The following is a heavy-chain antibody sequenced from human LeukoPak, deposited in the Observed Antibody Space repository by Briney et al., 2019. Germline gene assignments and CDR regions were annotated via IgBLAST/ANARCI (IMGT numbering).Heavy chain of an antibody. V-gene: IGHV4-38-2*01. CDR1: GYSISSGLY. Sequence: SETLSLTCAVSGYSISSGLYWAWIRQPPGKGLEWIGSVFHSGKTSYNSSLKSRVTMSADTSKNQFSLRLRSVTAADTAVYYCARHVSFGTHYFDSWGQGTPFTVSS. D-gene: IGHD3-16*01. J-gene: IGHJ4*02. CDR2: VFHSGKT. CDR3: ARHVSFGTHYFDS.